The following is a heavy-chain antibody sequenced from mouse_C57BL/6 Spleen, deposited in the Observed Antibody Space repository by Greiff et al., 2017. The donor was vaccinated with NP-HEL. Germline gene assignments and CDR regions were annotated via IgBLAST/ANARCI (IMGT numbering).Heavy chain of an antibody. Sequence: EVKLVESGGGLVQPGGSLSLSCAASGFTFTDYYMSWVRQPPGKALEWLGFIRNKANGYTTEYSASVKGRFTISRDNSQSILYLQMDALRAEDSATYYCARDSSGSYYAMDYWGQGTSVTVSS. CDR3: ARDSSGSYYAMDY. CDR1: GFTFTDYY. J-gene: IGHJ4*01. D-gene: IGHD3-2*02. V-gene: IGHV7-3*01. CDR2: IRNKANGYTT.